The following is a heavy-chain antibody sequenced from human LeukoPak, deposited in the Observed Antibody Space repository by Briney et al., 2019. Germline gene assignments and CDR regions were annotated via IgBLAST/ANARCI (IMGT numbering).Heavy chain of an antibody. CDR2: IYSTGSA. D-gene: IGHD4-17*01. CDR1: AGSISSYY. Sequence: SETLSLTCTISAGSISSYYWTWIRQPAGKGPEWIGHIYSTGSASYNPSLNSRVTMSLDTSKNQFSLKLTSVTAADTAVYYCARAIYGDFYFDYWGQGTLATVSS. CDR3: ARAIYGDFYFDY. J-gene: IGHJ4*02. V-gene: IGHV4-4*07.